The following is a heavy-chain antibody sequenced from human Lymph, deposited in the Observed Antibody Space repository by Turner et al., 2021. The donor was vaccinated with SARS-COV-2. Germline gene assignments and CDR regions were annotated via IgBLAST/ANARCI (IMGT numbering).Heavy chain of an antibody. V-gene: IGHV3-21*02. CDR3: ARGGRPPWQWLGLGNFDY. CDR2: ISGSSSYI. D-gene: IGHD6-19*01. CDR1: GFTFSSHS. J-gene: IGHJ4*02. Sequence: EAQRVESGGGLVKPGVSLRLSCAAPGFTFSSHSMTWARQSPGKGLEWVSFISGSSSYIYYADSVKGRFTISRDNAKNSLYLQMNSLRAEDTAVYYCARGGRPPWQWLGLGNFDYWGQGTLVTVSS.